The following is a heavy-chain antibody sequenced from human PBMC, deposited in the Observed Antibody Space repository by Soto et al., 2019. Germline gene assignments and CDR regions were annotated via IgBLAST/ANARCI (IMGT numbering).Heavy chain of an antibody. CDR2: IYYSGST. Sequence: PSETLSLTCTVSGGSISSSSYYWGWIRQPPGKGLEWIGSIYYSGSTYYNPSLKSRVTISVDTSKNQFSLKLSSVTAADTAVYYCARVVAAGYYYFDYWGQGTLVT. D-gene: IGHD2-15*01. V-gene: IGHV4-39*01. CDR1: GGSISSSSYY. CDR3: ARVVAAGYYYFDY. J-gene: IGHJ4*02.